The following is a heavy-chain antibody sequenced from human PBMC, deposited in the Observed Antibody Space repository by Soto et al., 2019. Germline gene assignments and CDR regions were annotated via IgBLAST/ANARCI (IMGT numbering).Heavy chain of an antibody. Sequence: QVQLVQSGAEVKKPGASVKVSCKASGYTFTSYGISWVRQAPGQGLEWMGWISAYNGNTNYAQKLQGRVTMTTDTPTSTASMERRSLRSDDTAVYYCARLWGYGDYGEMGYWGQGTLVTVSS. CDR1: GYTFTSYG. D-gene: IGHD4-17*01. J-gene: IGHJ4*02. CDR3: ARLWGYGDYGEMGY. V-gene: IGHV1-18*01. CDR2: ISAYNGNT.